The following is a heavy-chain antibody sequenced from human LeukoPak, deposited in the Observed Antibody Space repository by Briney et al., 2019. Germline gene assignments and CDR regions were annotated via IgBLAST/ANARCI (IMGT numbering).Heavy chain of an antibody. J-gene: IGHJ3*02. D-gene: IGHD6-13*01. Sequence: SETLSLTCAVSGGSISSSNWWSWVRQPPGKGLEWIGEIYHSGSTNYNPSLKSRVTISVDKSKNQFSLKLSSVTAADTAVYYCARRIAAAGDAFDIWGQGTMVTVSS. CDR1: GGSISSSNW. CDR3: ARRIAAAGDAFDI. CDR2: IYHSGST. V-gene: IGHV4-4*02.